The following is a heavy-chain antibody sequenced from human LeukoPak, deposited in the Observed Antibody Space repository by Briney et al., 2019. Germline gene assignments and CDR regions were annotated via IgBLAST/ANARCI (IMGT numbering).Heavy chain of an antibody. CDR3: ARDQDYYDSSGNIDY. CDR2: ISYDGSNK. Sequence: PGGSLRLSCAASGFTFSNFAMHWVRQAPGKGLEWVAVISYDGSNKYYADSVKGRFTISRDNSKNTLYLQMNSLRAEDTAVYYCARDQDYYDSSGNIDYWGQGTLVTVSS. CDR1: GFTFSNFA. D-gene: IGHD3-22*01. V-gene: IGHV3-30*06. J-gene: IGHJ4*02.